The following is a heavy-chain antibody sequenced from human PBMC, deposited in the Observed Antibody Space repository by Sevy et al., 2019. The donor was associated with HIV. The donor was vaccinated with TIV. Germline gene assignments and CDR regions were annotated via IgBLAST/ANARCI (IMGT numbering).Heavy chain of an antibody. D-gene: IGHD5-12*01. CDR3: AKRGSKSGYALGY. V-gene: IGHV3-30*02. CDR1: GFTLSNYD. CDR2: IQYDGSIQ. J-gene: IGHJ4*02. Sequence: GGSLRLSCIESGFTLSNYDIHWVRQAAGQGLEWVAFIQYDGSIQNYADSVKGRFTISRDNSKNTLYLQMNSLRPEDTAIYYCAKRGSKSGYALGYWGQGTLVTVSS.